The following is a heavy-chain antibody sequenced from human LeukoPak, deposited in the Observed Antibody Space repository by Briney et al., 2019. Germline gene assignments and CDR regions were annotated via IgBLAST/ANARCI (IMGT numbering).Heavy chain of an antibody. J-gene: IGHJ4*02. CDR3: ARGARYSGSYHHY. Sequence: GASVKVSCKASGYTFTGYYMRWVRQAPGQGLEWMGWINPNSGGTNYAQKFQGRVTMTRDTPISTAYMELSRLRSDDTAVYYCARGARYSGSYHHYWGQGALVTVSS. CDR1: GYTFTGYY. CDR2: INPNSGGT. D-gene: IGHD1-26*01. V-gene: IGHV1-2*02.